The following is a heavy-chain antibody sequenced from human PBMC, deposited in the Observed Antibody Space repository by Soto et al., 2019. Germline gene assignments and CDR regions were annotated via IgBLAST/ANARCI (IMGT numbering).Heavy chain of an antibody. Sequence: ASVEVSCKXAGYTFTTYYMHWVRQAPGQGLEWMGVIDPTHGSTTYAQKFQGRVTMTSDTSTNTVYMELSSLKSEDTAVYYCARVPYDTTGYYAFWGQGTLVTVSS. J-gene: IGHJ4*02. D-gene: IGHD3-22*01. CDR2: IDPTHGST. CDR3: ARVPYDTTGYYAF. V-gene: IGHV1-46*01. CDR1: GYTFTTYY.